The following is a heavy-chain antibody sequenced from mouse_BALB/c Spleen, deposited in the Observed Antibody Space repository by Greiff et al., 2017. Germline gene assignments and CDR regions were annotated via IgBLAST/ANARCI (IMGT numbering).Heavy chain of an antibody. V-gene: IGHV5-17*02. Sequence: EVQVVESGGGLVQPGGSRKLSCAASGFTFSSFGMHWVRQAPEKGLEWVAYISSGSSTIYYADTVKGRFTISRDNPKNTLFLQMTSLRSEDTAMYYCARGGDDDYFDYWGQGTTLTVSS. CDR3: ARGGDDDYFDY. J-gene: IGHJ2*01. CDR1: GFTFSSFG. CDR2: ISSGSSTI. D-gene: IGHD2-12*01.